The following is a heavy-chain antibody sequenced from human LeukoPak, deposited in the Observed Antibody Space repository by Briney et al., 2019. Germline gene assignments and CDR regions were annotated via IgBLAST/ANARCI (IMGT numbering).Heavy chain of an antibody. CDR3: ARVGNDILTGYQYDAFDI. D-gene: IGHD3-9*01. J-gene: IGHJ3*02. CDR1: GFTFSSYA. CDR2: IYSGGST. Sequence: GGSLRLSCAASGFTFSSYAMSWVRQAPGKGLEWVSVIYSGGSTYYADSVKGRFTISRDNSKNTLYLQMNSLRAEDTAVYYCARVGNDILTGYQYDAFDIWGQGTMVTVSS. V-gene: IGHV3-53*01.